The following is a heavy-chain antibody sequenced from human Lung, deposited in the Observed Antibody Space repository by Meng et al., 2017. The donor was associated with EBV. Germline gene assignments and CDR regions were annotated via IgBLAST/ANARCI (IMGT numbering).Heavy chain of an antibody. D-gene: IGHD4-17*01. CDR3: ARTNYGDYNWFDP. CDR1: GGSISSGGFY. V-gene: IGHV4-31*03. J-gene: IGHJ5*02. Sequence: GPGRVKPSQTLSLTCTGSGGSISSGGFYWSWIRQHPGKGLEWIGYIYYSGSTYYNPSLRSRVAISIDTSKNQFSLKLTSVTAADTAVYFCARTNYGDYNWFDPWGQGTLVTVSS. CDR2: IYYSGST.